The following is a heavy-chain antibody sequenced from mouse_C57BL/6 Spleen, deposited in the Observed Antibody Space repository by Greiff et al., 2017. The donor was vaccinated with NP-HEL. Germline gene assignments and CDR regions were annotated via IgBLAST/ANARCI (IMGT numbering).Heavy chain of an antibody. CDR1: GFTFSDYG. D-gene: IGHD2-4*01. J-gene: IGHJ1*03. CDR3: ARRDYNWDFDV. Sequence: EVKLMESGGGLVKPGGSLKLSCAASGFTFSDYGMHWVRQAPEKGLEWVAYISSGSSTIYYADTVKGRFTISRDNAKNTLFLQMSSLRSEDTAMYYCARRDYNWDFDVWGTGTTVTVSS. CDR2: ISSGSSTI. V-gene: IGHV5-17*01.